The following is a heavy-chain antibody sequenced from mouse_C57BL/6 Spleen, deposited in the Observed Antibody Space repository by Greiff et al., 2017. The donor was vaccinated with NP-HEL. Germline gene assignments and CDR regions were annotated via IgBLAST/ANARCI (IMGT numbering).Heavy chain of an antibody. CDR2: FYPGSGSI. J-gene: IGHJ1*03. Sequence: QVQLQQSGAELVNPGASVKLSCKASGYTFTEYTIHWVKQRSGQGLEWIGWFYPGSGSIKYNEKFKDKATLTADKSSSTVYLELSRLTSEDSAVYFCARHEDKSYYGSSYGYFDVWGTGTTVTVSS. CDR3: ARHEDKSYYGSSYGYFDV. D-gene: IGHD1-1*01. CDR1: GYTFTEYT. V-gene: IGHV1-62-2*01.